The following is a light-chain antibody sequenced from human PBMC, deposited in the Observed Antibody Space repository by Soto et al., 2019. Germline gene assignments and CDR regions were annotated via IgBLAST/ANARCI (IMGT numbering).Light chain of an antibody. CDR1: SGHSSYA. CDR2: LNSDGSH. V-gene: IGLV4-69*02. J-gene: IGLJ2*01. CDR3: QIWGNGTVR. Sequence: QSVLTQSPSAAASLGASVKLTCTLSSGHSSYAIAWHQKKTEKGTRYLMKLNSDGSHSKGDGVPDRYSGSSSGAERSLLITRLQSEDEADYFGQIWGNGTVRFGGGTKLTVL.